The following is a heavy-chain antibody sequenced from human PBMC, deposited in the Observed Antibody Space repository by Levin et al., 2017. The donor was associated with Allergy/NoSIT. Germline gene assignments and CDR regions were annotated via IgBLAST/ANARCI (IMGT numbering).Heavy chain of an antibody. CDR1: GFTFSSYA. CDR2: ISYDGSNK. V-gene: IGHV3-30-3*01. D-gene: IGHD1-26*01. CDR3: ARQVGATDY. J-gene: IGHJ4*02. Sequence: SCAASGFTFSSYAMHWVRQAPGKGLEWVAVISYDGSNKYYADSVKGRFTISRDNSKNTLYLQMNSLRAEDTAVYYCARQVGATDYWGQGTLVTVSS.